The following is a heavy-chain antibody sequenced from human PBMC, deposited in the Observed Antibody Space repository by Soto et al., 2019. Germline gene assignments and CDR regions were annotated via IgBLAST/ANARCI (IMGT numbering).Heavy chain of an antibody. Sequence: GGSLRLSCAASGFTFSSYAMSWVRQAPGKGLEWVSAISGSGGSTYYADSVKGRFTISRDNSKNTLYLQMNSLRAEDTAVYYCAKDPFGVVTGTTARGQRTLVTVSS. J-gene: IGHJ4*02. D-gene: IGHD1-7*01. CDR2: ISGSGGST. V-gene: IGHV3-23*01. CDR1: GFTFSSYA. CDR3: AKDPFGVVTGTTA.